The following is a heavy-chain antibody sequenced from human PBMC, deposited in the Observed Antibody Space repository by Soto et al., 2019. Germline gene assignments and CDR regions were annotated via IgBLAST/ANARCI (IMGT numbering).Heavy chain of an antibody. V-gene: IGHV3-66*01. CDR1: GFTVSVTL. J-gene: IGHJ6*02. CDR3: VRENYYYGMDV. CDR2: INGGGST. Sequence: GGPLRLSFAASGFTVSVTLMNWVRQGSGKGLEWVSVINGGGSTDYADSVKGRFTISRDISRNTLYLQMNSLRAEDTAVYYCVRENYYYGMDVWGQGTTVTVSS.